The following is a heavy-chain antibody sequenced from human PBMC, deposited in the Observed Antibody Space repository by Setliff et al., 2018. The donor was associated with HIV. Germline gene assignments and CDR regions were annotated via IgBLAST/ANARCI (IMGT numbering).Heavy chain of an antibody. CDR1: GGSISSSSYY. D-gene: IGHD6-13*01. Sequence: PSETLSLTCTVSGGSISSSSYYWGWIRQPPGKGLEWIGNIFYSGHTYYNPSLRSRVTISVDTSKNQFSLNLRSVPAADTAVYYCARSPAAEGYWGQGTLVTVSS. CDR3: ARSPAAEGY. J-gene: IGHJ4*02. CDR2: IFYSGHT. V-gene: IGHV4-39*01.